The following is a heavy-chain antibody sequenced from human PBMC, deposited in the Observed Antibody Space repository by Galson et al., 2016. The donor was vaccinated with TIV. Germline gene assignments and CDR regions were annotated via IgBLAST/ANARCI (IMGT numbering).Heavy chain of an antibody. V-gene: IGHV1-69*05. D-gene: IGHD3-9*01. J-gene: IGHJ3*02. Sequence: SVKVSCKASGGTFNNYAINWVRLAPGQGLEWMGGILPISSSTNYAQNFQGRLTISTDEFTSTVYMELSSLRSDDTAVYFCARDQAFIDCVDCPYVPNVFDSWGPGTPVIVSS. CDR1: GGTFNNYA. CDR3: ARDQAFIDCVDCPYVPNVFDS. CDR2: ILPISSST.